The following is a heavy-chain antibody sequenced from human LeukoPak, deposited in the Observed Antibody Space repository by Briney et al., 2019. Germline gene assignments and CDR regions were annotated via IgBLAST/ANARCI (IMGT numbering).Heavy chain of an antibody. J-gene: IGHJ3*02. CDR2: IYHSGST. D-gene: IGHD3-22*01. CDR1: GHSISNGYY. CDR3: ARSRARITMIVVVSFTHDAFDI. Sequence: SETLSLTCTVSGHSISNGYYWGWIRQAPGKGLEWIGSIYHSGSTYYNPSLKSRVTISVDTSKNQFSLKLSSVTAADTAVYYCARSRARITMIVVVSFTHDAFDIWGQGTMVTVSS. V-gene: IGHV4-38-2*02.